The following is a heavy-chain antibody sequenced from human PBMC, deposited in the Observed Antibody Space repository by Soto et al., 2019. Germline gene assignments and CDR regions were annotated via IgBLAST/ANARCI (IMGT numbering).Heavy chain of an antibody. V-gene: IGHV4-30-4*01. J-gene: IGHJ4*02. CDR1: GGSISSGDYY. Sequence: SETLSLTCTVSGGSISSGDYYWSWIRQPPGKGLEWIGYIYYSGSTYYNPSLKSRVTISVDTSKNQFSLKLSSVTAADTAVYYCARAKNYDFWSGPSFDYWGQGTLVTVSS. CDR2: IYYSGST. D-gene: IGHD3-3*01. CDR3: ARAKNYDFWSGPSFDY.